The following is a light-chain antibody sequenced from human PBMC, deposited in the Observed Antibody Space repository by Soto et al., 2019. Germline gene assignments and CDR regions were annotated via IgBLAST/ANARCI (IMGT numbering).Light chain of an antibody. CDR3: CSSAGTSIWV. CDR2: DVV. V-gene: IGLV2-11*01. J-gene: IGLJ3*02. Sequence: QSALTQPRSVSGSPGQSVTISCTGTNSDIGFYNFVSWYQQNPGKAPKLIIYDVVERPSGVPDRFSGSKSGSTASLTISGLQAEDESDYYCCSSAGTSIWVFGTGTKLTVL. CDR1: NSDIGFYNF.